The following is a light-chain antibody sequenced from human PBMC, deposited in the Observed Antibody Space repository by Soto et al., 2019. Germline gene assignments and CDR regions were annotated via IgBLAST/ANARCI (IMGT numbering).Light chain of an antibody. CDR1: QSISHF. J-gene: IGKJ2*01. Sequence: DIQMTQSPYSLSASVGDSVTITCRASQSISHFLNWYQQKPGKAPKLLIYAASTLESAVPSRCSGSAAGKDFTLTISSLLPEDFATYYCQQSYNNPRTFGQGTILEIK. CDR2: AAS. CDR3: QQSYNNPRT. V-gene: IGKV1-39*01.